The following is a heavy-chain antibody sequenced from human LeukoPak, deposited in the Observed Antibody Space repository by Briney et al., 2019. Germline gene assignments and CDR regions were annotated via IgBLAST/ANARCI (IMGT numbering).Heavy chain of an antibody. CDR3: ARAPLSGYSYSGSYYPDY. Sequence: GGSLRLSCTASGFTFSSYSMKWVRQAPGKGLEWVSSISSSSSHMYYVDSVKGRFTISRDNAKNSLYLQMNSLRAEDTAVYYCARAPLSGYSYSGSYYPDYWGQGTLVTVSS. V-gene: IGHV3-21*01. CDR2: ISSSSSHM. CDR1: GFTFSSYS. J-gene: IGHJ4*02. D-gene: IGHD1-26*01.